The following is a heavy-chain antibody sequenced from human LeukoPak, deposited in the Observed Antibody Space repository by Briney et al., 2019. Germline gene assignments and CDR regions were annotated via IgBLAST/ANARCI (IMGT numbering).Heavy chain of an antibody. CDR1: GFTFSNYG. Sequence: GGSLRLSCAASGFTFSNYGMHWVRQAPGKGLEWVAIIWYDGSNKYYAVSVKGRFTISRDNAKNTLYLQMNSLRAEDTAVYYCVRDTYYNGMDVWGQGTTVTVSS. CDR3: VRDTYYNGMDV. J-gene: IGHJ6*02. CDR2: IWYDGSNK. V-gene: IGHV3-33*01.